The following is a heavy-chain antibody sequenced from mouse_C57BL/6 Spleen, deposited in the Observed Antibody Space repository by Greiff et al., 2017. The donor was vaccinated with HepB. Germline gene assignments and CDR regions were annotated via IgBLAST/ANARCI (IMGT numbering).Heavy chain of an antibody. CDR2: INPNNGGT. D-gene: IGHD1-1*01. Sequence: VQLQQSGPELVKPGASVKISCKASGYTFTDYYMNWVKQSHGKSLEWIGDINPNNGGTSYNQKFKGKATLTVDKSSSTAYMELRSLTSEDSAVYYCARYYYGSRRYYFDYWGQGTTLTVSS. V-gene: IGHV1-26*01. J-gene: IGHJ2*01. CDR3: ARYYYGSRRYYFDY. CDR1: GYTFTDYY.